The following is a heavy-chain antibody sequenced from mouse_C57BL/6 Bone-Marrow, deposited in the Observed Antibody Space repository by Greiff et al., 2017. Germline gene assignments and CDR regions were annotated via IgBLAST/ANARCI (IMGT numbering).Heavy chain of an antibody. V-gene: IGHV14-4*01. CDR3: TTVITTVVATG. CDR2: IDPENGDT. J-gene: IGHJ2*01. Sequence: VQLQQSGAELVRPGASVKLSCTASGFNIKDDYMNWVKQRPEQGLEWIGWIDPENGDTEYASKFQGKATITADPSSNTAYLQLSSLTSEDTAVYYCTTVITTVVATGWGQGTTLTVSS. D-gene: IGHD1-1*01. CDR1: GFNIKDDY.